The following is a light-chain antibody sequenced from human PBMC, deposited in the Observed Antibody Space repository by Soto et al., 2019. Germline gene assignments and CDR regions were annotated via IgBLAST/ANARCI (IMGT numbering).Light chain of an antibody. V-gene: IGLV2-8*01. Sequence: QSVLTQPPSASGSLGQSVTISCTGTSSDVGGYNYVSWYQQHPGKAPKLLIYDVSHRPSGVPDRFSGSKSGNTASLTVSGLQADDETDYYCSSYAGSNNVVFGTGTKLTVL. CDR1: SSDVGGYNY. CDR3: SSYAGSNNVV. J-gene: IGLJ1*01. CDR2: DVS.